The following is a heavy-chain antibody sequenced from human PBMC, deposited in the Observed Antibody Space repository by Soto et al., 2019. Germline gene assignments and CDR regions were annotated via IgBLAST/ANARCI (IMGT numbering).Heavy chain of an antibody. Sequence: QVQLVESGGGVVQPERSLRLSCAASGFTFSSYGMHWVRQAPGKGLEWVAVISYDGSNKYYADSVKGRFTISRDNSKNTLYLQMNSLRAEDTAVYYSAKVYYYDSSGYYYYYYGMDVWGQGTTVTVSS. V-gene: IGHV3-30*18. CDR2: ISYDGSNK. CDR3: AKVYYYDSSGYYYYYYGMDV. D-gene: IGHD3-22*01. J-gene: IGHJ6*02. CDR1: GFTFSSYG.